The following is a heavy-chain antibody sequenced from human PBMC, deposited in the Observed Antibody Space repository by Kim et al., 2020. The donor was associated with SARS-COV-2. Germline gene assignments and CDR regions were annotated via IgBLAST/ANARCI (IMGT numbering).Heavy chain of an antibody. CDR2: INTGGSST. D-gene: IGHD3-10*02. V-gene: IGHV3-74*01. Sequence: GGSLRLSCVASGFTLNTYWINWVRQAPGKGLVWVSRINTGGSSTHYADSVKGRFTMSRDNVENTVILQMHSLRAEDTAVYYCARGMFASGFDVWGQGTTVTISS. CDR1: GFTLNTYW. CDR3: ARGMFASGFDV. J-gene: IGHJ6*02.